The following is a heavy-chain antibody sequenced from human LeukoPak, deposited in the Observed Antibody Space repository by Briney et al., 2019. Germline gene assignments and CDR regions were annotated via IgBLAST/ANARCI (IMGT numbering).Heavy chain of an antibody. CDR1: GFTFSNFG. CDR2: IWYDGSNK. V-gene: IGHV3-33*01. D-gene: IGHD6-13*01. Sequence: GGSLRLSCAASGFTFSNFGMHWVRQAPGKGLEWVALIWYDGSNKYYADSVKGRFTISRDNSKNTLYLQMNSLRAEDTAVYYCARPRTYSSSWSPFDYWGQGTLVTVSS. CDR3: ARPRTYSSSWSPFDY. J-gene: IGHJ4*02.